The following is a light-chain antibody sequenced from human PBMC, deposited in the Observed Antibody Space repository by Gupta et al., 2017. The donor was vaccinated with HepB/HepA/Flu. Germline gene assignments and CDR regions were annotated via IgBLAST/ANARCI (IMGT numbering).Light chain of an antibody. V-gene: IGKV3-15*01. CDR2: GAS. CDR3: QQYNKWPPYT. J-gene: IGKJ2*01. CDR1: QSVSSN. Sequence: EIVMTQSPATLSLSPGERATLSCRVSQSVSSNLAWYQQKPGQAPRLLIYGASTRATGIPARFSGSGSGTEFTLTISSRQSEDFAVYYCQQYNKWPPYTFGQGTKLEIK.